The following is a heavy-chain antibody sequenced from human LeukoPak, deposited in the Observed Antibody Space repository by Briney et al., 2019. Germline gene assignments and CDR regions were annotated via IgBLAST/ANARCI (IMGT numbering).Heavy chain of an antibody. J-gene: IGHJ6*02. Sequence: ASVKVSCKASGGAFSSYGITWVRQAPGQGPEWMGRIIPILDMADYAQNFRGRVTIPADESTRTAYMEMSSLRFEDTAVYYCARDGGWLQTQNHYYYHGLDVWGQGTTVTVSS. CDR2: IIPILDMA. V-gene: IGHV1-69*04. CDR1: GGAFSSYG. D-gene: IGHD5-24*01. CDR3: ARDGGWLQTQNHYYYHGLDV.